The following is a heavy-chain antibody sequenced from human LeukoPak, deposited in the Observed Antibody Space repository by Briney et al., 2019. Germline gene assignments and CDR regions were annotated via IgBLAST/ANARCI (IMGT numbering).Heavy chain of an antibody. V-gene: IGHV3-33*01. J-gene: IGHJ4*02. CDR3: ARDPSGSYGRLFDY. CDR2: IWYDGSRK. D-gene: IGHD1-26*01. CDR1: GFTFSNYG. Sequence: GGSLRLYCAASGFTFSNYGMDWVRQAPGKGLEWVALIWYDGSRKYYADSVKGRFTISRDDSKNTLYLQMNSLRAEDTAVYYCARDPSGSYGRLFDYWGQGALVTVSS.